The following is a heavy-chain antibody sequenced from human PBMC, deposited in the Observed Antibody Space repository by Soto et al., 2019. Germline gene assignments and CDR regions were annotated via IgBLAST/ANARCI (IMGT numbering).Heavy chain of an antibody. CDR1: LSSIDTYS. Sequence: SETRSLACTLSLSSIDTYSGAWIRQPAVNGLQWIGHIYSSVSANYSPSLKSRVSMSVDSSKNQISLKLSSVTAADTAVYYCANIVGENESRGPGNLV. CDR2: IYSSVSA. V-gene: IGHV4-4*07. D-gene: IGHD1-26*01. CDR3: ANIVGENES. J-gene: IGHJ4*02.